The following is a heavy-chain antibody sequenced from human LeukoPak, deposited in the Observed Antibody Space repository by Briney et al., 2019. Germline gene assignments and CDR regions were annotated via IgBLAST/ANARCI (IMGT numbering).Heavy chain of an antibody. J-gene: IGHJ6*02. CDR3: ARWIAVAAYYYGMDV. Sequence: SETLSLTCTVSGGSISSYYWSWIRQPPGKGLEWIGYIYYSGSTNYNPSLKSRVTISVDTSKNQFSLKLSSVTAADTAVYYCARWIAVAAYYYGMDVWGQGTTVTVSS. D-gene: IGHD6-19*01. CDR1: GGSISSYY. V-gene: IGHV4-59*01. CDR2: IYYSGST.